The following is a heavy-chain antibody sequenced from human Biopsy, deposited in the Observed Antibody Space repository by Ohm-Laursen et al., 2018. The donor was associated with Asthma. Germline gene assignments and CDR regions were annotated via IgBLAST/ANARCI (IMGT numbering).Heavy chain of an antibody. J-gene: IGHJ4*02. Sequence: TLSLTCTVSGDSITSGGCCWNCIPQHPGLGLEWIGYLHHSGTSYFTPSLKSRVSFSRDTSKNQFPLRLSSVTAADTAMYYCARIPRRSGSYFVDYWGQGTLVTVSS. CDR1: GDSITSGGCC. D-gene: IGHD6-19*01. CDR3: ARIPRRSGSYFVDY. CDR2: LHHSGTS. V-gene: IGHV4-31*03.